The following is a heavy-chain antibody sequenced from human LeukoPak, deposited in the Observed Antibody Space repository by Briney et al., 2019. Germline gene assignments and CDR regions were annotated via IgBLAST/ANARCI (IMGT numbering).Heavy chain of an antibody. CDR1: GFTFSSYG. V-gene: IGHV3-30*18. Sequence: GGSLRLSCAASGFTFSSYGMHWVRQAPGKGLEWVAVISYDGSNKHYADSVKGRFTISRDNSKNTLYLQMNSLRAEDTAVYYCAKGETTVTKLLQHWGQGTLVTVSS. D-gene: IGHD4-17*01. CDR3: AKGETTVTKLLQH. CDR2: ISYDGSNK. J-gene: IGHJ1*01.